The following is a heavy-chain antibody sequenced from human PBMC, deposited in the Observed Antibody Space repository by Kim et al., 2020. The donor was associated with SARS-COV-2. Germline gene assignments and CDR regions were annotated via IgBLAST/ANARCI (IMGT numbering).Heavy chain of an antibody. V-gene: IGHV3-74*01. J-gene: IGHJ6*02. CDR2: LNTDGSTT. CDR3: ARAGPGYCSSSSCKNGMAV. D-gene: IGHD2-2*01. CDR1: GFTFSSYW. Sequence: GGSLRLSCATSGFTFSSYWMYWVRQSSGKGLVWVSRLNTDGSTTNYAGSVTGRFTISRDNAKNTLYLQMNSLRAEDTAVYYCARAGPGYCSSSSCKNGMAVWGQGTTVTASS.